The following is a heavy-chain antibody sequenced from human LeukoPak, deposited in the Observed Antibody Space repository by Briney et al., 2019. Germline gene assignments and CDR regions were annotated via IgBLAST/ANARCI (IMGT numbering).Heavy chain of an antibody. Sequence: GGSLRLSCAASGFTFSDYYMSWIRQAPGKGLEWVSYISSSGSTIYYADSVKGRFTISRDNAKNSLYLQMNSLRAEDTAVYYCARVPANDYYCYYMDVWGKGTTVTVSS. J-gene: IGHJ6*03. CDR3: ARVPANDYYCYYMDV. V-gene: IGHV3-11*04. CDR1: GFTFSDYY. D-gene: IGHD2-2*01. CDR2: ISSSGSTI.